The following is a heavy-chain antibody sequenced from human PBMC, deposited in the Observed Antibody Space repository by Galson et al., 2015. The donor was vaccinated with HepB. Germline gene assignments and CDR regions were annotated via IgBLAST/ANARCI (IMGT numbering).Heavy chain of an antibody. Sequence: SLRLSCAASGFTFSPYAMHWVRQAPGKGLEWVGIISYDGSHQYYGDSVKGRFTISRDNSKNTLYLQVHSLRGTDTAVYYCARDSGWYFDLWGRGTLVTVSS. CDR2: ISYDGSHQ. CDR3: ARDSGWYFDL. J-gene: IGHJ2*01. CDR1: GFTFSPYA. V-gene: IGHV3-30*03. D-gene: IGHD3-10*01.